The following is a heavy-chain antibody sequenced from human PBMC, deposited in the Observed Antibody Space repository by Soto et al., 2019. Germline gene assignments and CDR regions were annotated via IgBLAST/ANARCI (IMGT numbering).Heavy chain of an antibody. J-gene: IGHJ6*02. CDR1: GFTFSSCA. Sequence: EVQLLESGGGLVQPGGSLRLSCAASGFTFSSCAMSWVRQAPGKGLEWVSAISGSGGSTYYADSVKGRFTISRDNSKNTLYLQMNSLRAEDTAVYYCAKASGSGSYYRYYYYGMDVWGQGTTVTVSS. CDR3: AKASGSGSYYRYYYYGMDV. V-gene: IGHV3-23*01. D-gene: IGHD3-10*01. CDR2: ISGSGGST.